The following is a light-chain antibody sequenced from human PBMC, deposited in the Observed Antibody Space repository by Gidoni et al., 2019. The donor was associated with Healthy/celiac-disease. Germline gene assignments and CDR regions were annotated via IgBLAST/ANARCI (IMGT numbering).Light chain of an antibody. J-gene: IGLJ3*02. CDR1: SSNIGSNT. Sequence: QSVLTQPTSASGTPGQRVTISCSGSSSNIGSNTVNWYQQLPGTAPNLLIYSNNQRPSGVPDRFSGSKSGTSASLAISGLQSEDEADYYCAAWDDSLNGHWVFGGGTKLTVL. CDR2: SNN. CDR3: AAWDDSLNGHWV. V-gene: IGLV1-44*01.